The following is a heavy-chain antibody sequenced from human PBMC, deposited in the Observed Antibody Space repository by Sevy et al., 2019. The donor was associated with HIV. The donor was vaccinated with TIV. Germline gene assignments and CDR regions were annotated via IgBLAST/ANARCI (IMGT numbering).Heavy chain of an antibody. CDR1: GGSISSGDYY. CDR2: IYYSGST. J-gene: IGHJ5*02. Sequence: SETLSLTCTVSGGSISSGDYYWSWIRQPPGKGLEWIGYIYYSGSTYYNPSLKRRVTISVDTSKNQFSLKLSSVTAADTAVYYCASYIAAAAPGWFDPWGQGTLVTVSS. V-gene: IGHV4-30-4*01. D-gene: IGHD6-13*01. CDR3: ASYIAAAAPGWFDP.